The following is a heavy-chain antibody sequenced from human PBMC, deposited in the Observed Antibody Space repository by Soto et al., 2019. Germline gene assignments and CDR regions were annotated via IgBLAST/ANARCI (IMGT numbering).Heavy chain of an antibody. CDR1: GSTFSSYA. Sequence: GVSLRLSCAASGSTFSSYAMSWVRQAPGKGLEWVSAISGSGGSTYYADSVKGRFTISSDNSNNTLYLQMNSLRAEDTALYYCASRRYYYDSSGYTLGAFDIWGQGTMVTVSS. CDR3: ASRRYYYDSSGYTLGAFDI. D-gene: IGHD3-22*01. J-gene: IGHJ3*02. V-gene: IGHV3-23*01. CDR2: ISGSGGST.